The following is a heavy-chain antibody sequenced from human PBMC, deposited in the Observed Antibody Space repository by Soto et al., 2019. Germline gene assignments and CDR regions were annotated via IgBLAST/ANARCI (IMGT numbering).Heavy chain of an antibody. J-gene: IGHJ4*02. CDR1: GFTFSSYG. CDR2: ISFSSYST. V-gene: IGHV3-23*01. Sequence: GGSLRLSCVASGFTFSSYGMTWVRQAPGKGLQWVSTISFSSYSTYYADSVKGRFTISRDNSKNTLYLQMNSLRAEDTAIYFCAKGDINHFDYWGQGTLVTVSS. D-gene: IGHD2-21*02. CDR3: AKGDINHFDY.